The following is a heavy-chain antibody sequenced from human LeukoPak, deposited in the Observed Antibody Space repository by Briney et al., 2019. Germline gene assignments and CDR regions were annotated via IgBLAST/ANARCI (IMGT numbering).Heavy chain of an antibody. CDR2: ISGSGGST. V-gene: IGHV3-23*01. CDR1: GFTFTSYA. CDR3: AKVLNIYHYYGMDG. J-gene: IGHJ6*02. Sequence: PGGSLRLSCAASGFTFTSYAMTWVRQAPGKGLEWVSGISGSGGSTDYADSVRGRFTISRDNSKNTLFLQMNSLRAEDTAVYYCAKVLNIYHYYGMDGWGQGTTVTVSS. D-gene: IGHD2/OR15-2a*01.